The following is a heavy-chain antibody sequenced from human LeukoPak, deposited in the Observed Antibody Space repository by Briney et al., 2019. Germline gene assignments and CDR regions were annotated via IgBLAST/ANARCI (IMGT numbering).Heavy chain of an antibody. D-gene: IGHD4-23*01. J-gene: IGHJ4*02. CDR2: IYSSGST. V-gene: IGHV4-4*07. Sequence: SETLSRTCTGSGGSINSYYWSWIRQPAGKGLEWIGRIYSSGSTNYNPSLKSRVSMSVDTSKNQFSLKRTSVTAADTAVYYCARGGKATVVTMWGQGILVTVSS. CDR3: ARGGKATVVTM. CDR1: GGSINSYY.